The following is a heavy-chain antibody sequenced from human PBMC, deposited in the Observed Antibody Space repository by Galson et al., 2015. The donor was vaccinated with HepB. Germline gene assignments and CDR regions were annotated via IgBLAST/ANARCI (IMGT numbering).Heavy chain of an antibody. CDR2: ISYSGSA. CDR3: AREGLFDCSSTSCYGYYYYVDV. D-gene: IGHD2-2*01. CDR1: GGSISSGDYF. J-gene: IGHJ6*03. Sequence: LSLTCTVSGGSISSGDYFWSWIRQPPGKGLEWIGYISYSGSAYYNPSLKSRLTFSLDTSKNQFSLKLSSVTAADTAVYYCAREGLFDCSSTSCYGYYYYVDVWGTGTTVTGSS. V-gene: IGHV4-30-4*01.